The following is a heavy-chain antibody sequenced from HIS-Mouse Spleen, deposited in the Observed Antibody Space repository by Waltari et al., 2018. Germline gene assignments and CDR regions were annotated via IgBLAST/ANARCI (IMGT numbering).Heavy chain of an antibody. J-gene: IGHJ2*01. CDR3: ARPTSFARGIWYFDL. CDR1: GGSISSYY. D-gene: IGHD3-3*01. Sequence: QVQLQESGPGLVKPSETLSLTCTVSGGSISSYYCSWIRQPPGKGLEWIGYIYYSGSTNYNPSLKSRVTISVDTSKNQFSLKLSSVTAADTAVYYCARPTSFARGIWYFDLWGRGTLVTVSS. CDR2: IYYSGST. V-gene: IGHV4-59*08.